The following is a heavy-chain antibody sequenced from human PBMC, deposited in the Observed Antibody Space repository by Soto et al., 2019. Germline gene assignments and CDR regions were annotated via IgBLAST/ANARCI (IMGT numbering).Heavy chain of an antibody. CDR1: GYRFYNNW. Sequence: GESLKISLKGSGYRFYNNWIGWVRQTPGKGLEWMWIIYPSDSETRYSPSFQGQVTISADKSISTADLQWSILRPSDSAIYYGARPPPYGWGQGSQVTVCS. D-gene: IGHD2-21*01. V-gene: IGHV5-51*01. CDR2: IYPSDSET. CDR3: ARPPPYG. J-gene: IGHJ4*02.